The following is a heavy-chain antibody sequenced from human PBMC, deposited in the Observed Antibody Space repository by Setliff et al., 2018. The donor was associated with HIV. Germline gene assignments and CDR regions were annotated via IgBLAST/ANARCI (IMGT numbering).Heavy chain of an antibody. Sequence: PSETLSLTCTVSGGSFNSGGYYWSWIRQQPGKGLEWIGYIYNSRSTYYNPSLKSRVTISVDTSKRHFSLKLYSVTAAATAVYYCARAPGLYSPADYWGQGTLVTVSS. CDR1: GGSFNSGGYY. CDR3: ARAPGLYSPADY. J-gene: IGHJ4*02. CDR2: IYNSRST. V-gene: IGHV4-31*03. D-gene: IGHD5-12*01.